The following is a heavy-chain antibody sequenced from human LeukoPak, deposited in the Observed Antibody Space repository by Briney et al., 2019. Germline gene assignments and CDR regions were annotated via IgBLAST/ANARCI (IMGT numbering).Heavy chain of an antibody. CDR1: GDSINSLDL. J-gene: IGHJ4*02. V-gene: IGHV4-4*03. CDR3: AGLVGRYSSGLYYYYFDY. D-gene: IGHD3-22*01. CDR2: MYLSGTT. Sequence: PGTLSLTCTVSGDSINSLDLWSWVRQPPGKGLEWIGEMYLSGTTHSNPSVKSRVTISIDKSKNQFFLNLSSVTAADTAVYYCAGLVGRYSSGLYYYYFDYWGQGTLVTVSS.